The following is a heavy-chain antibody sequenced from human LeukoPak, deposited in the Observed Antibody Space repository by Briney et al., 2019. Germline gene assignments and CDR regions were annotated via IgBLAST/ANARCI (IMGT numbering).Heavy chain of an antibody. J-gene: IGHJ4*02. Sequence: GESLKISLKGSGYSFTIFWIGWVGQMPGKGLEWTGIIYPGDSDTRYSPSFQGQVTISADKSISTAYLQWSSLKASDTAMYYCARQTDCSSTSCYDYWGQGTLVTVYS. CDR1: GYSFTIFW. CDR2: IYPGDSDT. CDR3: ARQTDCSSTSCYDY. D-gene: IGHD2-2*01. V-gene: IGHV5-51*01.